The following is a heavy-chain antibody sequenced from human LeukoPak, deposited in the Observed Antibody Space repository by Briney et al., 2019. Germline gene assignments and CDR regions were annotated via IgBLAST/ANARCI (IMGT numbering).Heavy chain of an antibody. D-gene: IGHD3-22*01. CDR3: ARAYYYDSSGDGFDP. V-gene: IGHV3-23*01. CDR1: GFIFSNYG. CDR2: IRGNADTT. J-gene: IGHJ5*02. Sequence: GGSLRLSCAASGFIFSNYGMSWVRQAPGKGLEWVSAIRGNADTTYYADSVKGRFTISRDNAKNSLYLQMNSLRAEDTAVYYCARAYYYDSSGDGFDPWGQGTLVTVSS.